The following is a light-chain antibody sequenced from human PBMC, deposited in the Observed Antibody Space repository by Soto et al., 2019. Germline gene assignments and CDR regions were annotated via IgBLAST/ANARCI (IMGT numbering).Light chain of an antibody. CDR3: QQSYMDPIT. V-gene: IGKV1-39*01. CDR1: QSISTY. J-gene: IGKJ5*01. CDR2: DAS. Sequence: DIQMTPSPSTLSASVGNRVTITCRASQSISTYLNWYQKKPGKAPNLLIYDASRLQSGVPSRFSGSGGGTDFTLSISSVQPEDFATYFCQQSYMDPITFGQGTLLATK.